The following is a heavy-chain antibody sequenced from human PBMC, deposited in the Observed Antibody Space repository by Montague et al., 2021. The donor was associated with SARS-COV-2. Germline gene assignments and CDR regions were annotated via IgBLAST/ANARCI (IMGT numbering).Heavy chain of an antibody. D-gene: IGHD3-22*01. V-gene: IGHV4-39*01. J-gene: IGHJ3*02. CDR1: GGSISSSGYY. Sequence: SETLSLTCTVSGGSISSSGYYWGWIRQPPGKGLEWIGSIYYSGSTYYNPSLKSRVTISVDTSKNQLSLKLSSVAAADTAVYYCARFPTSYYYDSKAAPATPDAFDIWAKGQWSPSLQ. CDR2: IYYSGST. CDR3: ARFPTSYYYDSKAAPATPDAFDI.